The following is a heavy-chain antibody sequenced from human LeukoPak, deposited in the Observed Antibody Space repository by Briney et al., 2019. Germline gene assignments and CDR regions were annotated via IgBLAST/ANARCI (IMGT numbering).Heavy chain of an antibody. V-gene: IGHV1-2*04. Sequence: GSVKVSCKASGYTFTGYYMQWVRQAPGQGLEWMGWINPNSGATNYAQKFQGWVTMTRDTSTTTAYMELSRLRFDDTAVYYCARASDGYSYGSFVDYWGQGTLATVSS. CDR1: GYTFTGYY. CDR2: INPNSGAT. CDR3: ARASDGYSYGSFVDY. J-gene: IGHJ4*02. D-gene: IGHD5-18*01.